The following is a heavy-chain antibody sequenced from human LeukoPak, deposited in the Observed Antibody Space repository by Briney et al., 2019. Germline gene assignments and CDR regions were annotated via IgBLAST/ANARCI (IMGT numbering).Heavy chain of an antibody. CDR1: GFTFSTYW. V-gene: IGHV3-7*03. J-gene: IGHJ4*02. Sequence: GGSLRLSCAASGFTFSTYWMSWVRQAPGKGLEWVANIKQDASERFYVDSVKGRFTISRDNSKTTLFLQMNSLRAEDTAIYYCAKGSLKSSGSFLGTSDSWGQGTLVTVSS. CDR2: IKQDASER. D-gene: IGHD3-10*01. CDR3: AKGSLKSSGSFLGTSDS.